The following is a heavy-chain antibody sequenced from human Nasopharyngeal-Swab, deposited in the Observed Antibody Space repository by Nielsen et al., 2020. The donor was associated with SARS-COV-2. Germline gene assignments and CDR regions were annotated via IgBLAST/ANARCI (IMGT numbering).Heavy chain of an antibody. Sequence: SETLSLTCTVSGGSISSYYWSWIPQPPGKGLEWIAEINHSGSTNYNPSLKSRVTISVDTSKNQFSRKLSSVTAADTAVYYCARSKRYSSGQRTFWYFDLWGPGTLVTVSS. CDR3: ARSKRYSSGQRTFWYFDL. CDR1: GGSISSYY. V-gene: IGHV4-59*01. D-gene: IGHD3-22*01. CDR2: INHSGST. J-gene: IGHJ2*01.